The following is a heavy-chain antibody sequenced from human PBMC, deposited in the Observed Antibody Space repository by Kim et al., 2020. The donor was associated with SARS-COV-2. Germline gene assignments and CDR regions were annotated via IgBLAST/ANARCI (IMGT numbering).Heavy chain of an antibody. D-gene: IGHD6-6*01. CDR1: GFTFSSYG. J-gene: IGHJ4*02. CDR3: GKDRAAVRAPSEF. Sequence: GGSLRLSCAASGFTFSSYGMHWVRQAPGKGLEWVAGGSFDGNDKYYADSVKGRFTISRDNSKSTLYLQMDSLRGEDTAVYYCGKDRAAVRAPSEFWGQGTLVTVSS. V-gene: IGHV3-30*18. CDR2: GSFDGNDK.